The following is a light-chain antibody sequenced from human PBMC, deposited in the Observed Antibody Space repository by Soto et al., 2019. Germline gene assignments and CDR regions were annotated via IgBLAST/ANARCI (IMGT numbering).Light chain of an antibody. CDR3: PQRSNWPPIT. J-gene: IGKJ4*01. V-gene: IGKV3-11*01. CDR2: DAS. Sequence: EIVVTQSPATLSFSPGDRATLSCRASQSVSSYLAWYQQKPGQAHRLLIYDASNRATGIPARFSGSGSGTDFTLTISSLEPEDFAFYYCPQRSNWPPITFGGGTTVDIK. CDR1: QSVSSY.